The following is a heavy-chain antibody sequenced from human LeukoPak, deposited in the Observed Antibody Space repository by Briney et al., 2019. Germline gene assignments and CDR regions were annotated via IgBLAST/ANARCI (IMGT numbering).Heavy chain of an antibody. J-gene: IGHJ3*02. CDR1: GFTFSSYS. CDR2: ISSSSSYI. D-gene: IGHD6-13*01. Sequence: GGSLRLSCAASGFTFSSYSMNWVRQAPGKGLEWVSSISSSSSYIYYADSVKGRFTISRDNAKNSLYLQMNSPRAEDTAVYYCARESIMGIANAFDIWGQGTMVTVSS. CDR3: ARESIMGIANAFDI. V-gene: IGHV3-21*01.